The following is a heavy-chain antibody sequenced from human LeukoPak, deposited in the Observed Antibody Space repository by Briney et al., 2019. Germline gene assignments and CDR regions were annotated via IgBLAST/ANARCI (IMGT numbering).Heavy chain of an antibody. V-gene: IGHV4-30-4*01. CDR1: GGSISSGDYY. CDR2: IYYSGST. CDR3: ARVLGTGGLVDY. D-gene: IGHD7-27*01. J-gene: IGHJ4*02. Sequence: SETLSLTCTVSGGSISSGDYYWSWIRQPPGKGLEWIGYIYYSGSTYYNPSLKSRVTISVDTSKNQFSLKLSSVTAAGTAVYYCARVLGTGGLVDYWGQGTLVTVSS.